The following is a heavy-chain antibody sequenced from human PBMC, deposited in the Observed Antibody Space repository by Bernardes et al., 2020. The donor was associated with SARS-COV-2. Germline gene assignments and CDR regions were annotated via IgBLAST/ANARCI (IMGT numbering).Heavy chain of an antibody. CDR2: INTGNGDT. CDR1: GNTFTRYA. V-gene: IGHV1-3*04. Sequence: ASVKVSCMASGNTFTRYAVHWVRQVPGHRLEWMGWINTGNGDTSYSENFQGRVTMTRDTTASIVYMDLSRLRSEDTAVYYCASYKTGTTPNYYYYGIDVWGQGTTVTVSS. J-gene: IGHJ6*02. D-gene: IGHD1-1*01. CDR3: ASYKTGTTPNYYYYGIDV.